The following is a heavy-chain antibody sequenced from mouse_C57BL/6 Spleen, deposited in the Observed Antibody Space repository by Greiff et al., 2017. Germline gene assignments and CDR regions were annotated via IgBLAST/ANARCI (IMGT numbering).Heavy chain of an antibody. CDR1: GYTFTSYS. D-gene: IGHD2-10*01. CDR2: MNPSSGYT. J-gene: IGHJ2*01. V-gene: IGHV1-4*01. Sequence: QVQLKESGAELARPGASVKMSCKASGYTFTSYSMHWVKQRPGQGLEWIGYMNPSSGYTKYNQKFKDKATLTADKSSSTAYMQLSSLTSEDSAVYYCARLGVSYYYFGYWGQGTTLTVAS. CDR3: ARLGVSYYYFGY.